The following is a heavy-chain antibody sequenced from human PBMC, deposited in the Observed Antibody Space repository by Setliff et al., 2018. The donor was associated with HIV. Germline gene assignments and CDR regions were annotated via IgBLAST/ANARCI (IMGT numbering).Heavy chain of an antibody. J-gene: IGHJ4*02. CDR2: IYYTGNT. CDR3: ARDRYAGEIDY. V-gene: IGHV4-31*03. Sequence: PSETLSLTCTVSGGSINTGHYYWSWTRHHPGKGLEWIAYIYYTGNTYFNPSLKSRITISIDTSKNQFSLKMSSVTAADTAVYYCARDRYAGEIDYWGQGTLVTVSS. D-gene: IGHD3-10*01. CDR1: GGSINTGHYY.